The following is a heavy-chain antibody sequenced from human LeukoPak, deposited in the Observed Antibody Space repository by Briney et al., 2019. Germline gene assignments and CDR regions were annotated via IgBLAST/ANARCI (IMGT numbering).Heavy chain of an antibody. V-gene: IGHV4-34*01. Sequence: KASETLSLTCAVYGGSFSGYYWTWIRQPPGKGLEWIGEIHYSGSVTYNPSLETRVTISVDTSKNQFSLRINSVTAADTALYFCAGARLLHPFAYWGQGTLVTVSS. CDR2: IHYSGSV. J-gene: IGHJ4*02. CDR1: GGSFSGYY. CDR3: AGARLLHPFAY. D-gene: IGHD2-15*01.